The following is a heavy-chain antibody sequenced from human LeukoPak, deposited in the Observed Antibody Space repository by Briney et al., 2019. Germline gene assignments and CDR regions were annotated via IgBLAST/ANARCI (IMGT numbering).Heavy chain of an antibody. J-gene: IGHJ4*02. Sequence: PGGSLRLSCAASGFTFSGFAMHWVRQASGKGLEWVGRIRSKAHSYATAYAASVKGRFTISRDDSKNTAYLQMNSLTTEDTAVYYCTRLTLDTSGGSGGYWSQGTLVTVSS. D-gene: IGHD3-10*01. CDR3: TRLTLDTSGGSGGY. CDR2: IRSKAHSYAT. V-gene: IGHV3-73*01. CDR1: GFTFSGFA.